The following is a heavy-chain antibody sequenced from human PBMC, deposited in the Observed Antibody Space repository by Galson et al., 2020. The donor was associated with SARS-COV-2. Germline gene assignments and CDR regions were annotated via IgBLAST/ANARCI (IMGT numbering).Heavy chain of an antibody. CDR3: AREGGTHYVDY. J-gene: IGHJ4*02. Sequence: GGSLRLSCAASGFIFSTYTMYWARQAPGKGLEWVATITSSTGSTYYADSVKGRFTISRDNAKTSLLLQMNSLTGEDTAVYYCAREGGTHYVDYWGQGTLVTVSS. CDR1: GFIFSTYT. V-gene: IGHV3-48*04. CDR2: ITSSTGST. D-gene: IGHD3-16*01.